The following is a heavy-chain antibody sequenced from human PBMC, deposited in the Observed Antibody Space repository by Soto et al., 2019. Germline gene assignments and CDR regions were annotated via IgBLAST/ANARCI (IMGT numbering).Heavy chain of an antibody. V-gene: IGHV3-30-3*01. Sequence: QVQLVECGGGVVQPGRSLRLACAASGFTLSSYAMHWVRQAPGKGLEWVAVISYDGSNKYYTDSVKGRFTISRDNSKNTLYLQMNSLRAEDTAVYYCASPLWRDDYNWGYFDLWGRGTLVTVSS. CDR2: ISYDGSNK. J-gene: IGHJ2*01. CDR3: ASPLWRDDYNWGYFDL. CDR1: GFTLSSYA. D-gene: IGHD4-4*01.